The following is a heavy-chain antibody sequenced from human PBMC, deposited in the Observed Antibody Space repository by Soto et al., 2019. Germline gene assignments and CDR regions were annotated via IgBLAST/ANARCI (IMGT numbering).Heavy chain of an antibody. V-gene: IGHV1-18*04. J-gene: IGHJ6*02. CDR2: ISAYNGNT. Sequence: QVQLVQSGAEVKKPGASVKVSCKASGYTFTSYGISWVRQAPGQGLDWMGWISAYNGNTKYAQDLQGRVTMTTDTSTSTAYMELRSLRSDDTAMYYCARFSGGSYNTYSFYYGMDVWGQGTTVTVSS. CDR1: GYTFTSYG. D-gene: IGHD2-15*01. CDR3: ARFSGGSYNTYSFYYGMDV.